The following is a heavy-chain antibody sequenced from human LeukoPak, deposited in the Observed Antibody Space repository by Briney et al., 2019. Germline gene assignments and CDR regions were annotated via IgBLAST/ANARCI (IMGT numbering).Heavy chain of an antibody. V-gene: IGHV4-34*01. CDR3: ARGSERRAGTQMSIAARIGKRGFDP. CDR2: INHSGST. J-gene: IGHJ5*02. CDR1: GGSFSGYY. Sequence: SETLSLTCAVYGGSFSGYYWSWIRQPPGKGLEWIGEINHSGSTNYNPSLKSRVTISVDTSKNQCSLKLSSVTAADTAVYYCARGSERRAGTQMSIAARIGKRGFDPWGQGTLVTVSS. D-gene: IGHD6-6*01.